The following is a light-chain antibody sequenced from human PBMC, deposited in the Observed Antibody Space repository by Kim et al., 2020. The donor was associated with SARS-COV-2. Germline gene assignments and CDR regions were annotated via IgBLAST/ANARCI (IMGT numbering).Light chain of an antibody. V-gene: IGLV3-1*01. Sequence: SYELTQAPSVSVSPGQTATITCSGDRLGEKYVCWYQQKPGQSPEVVIYQDTKRPSEIPDRFSGSNSGNTATLTISRTQAMDEADYYCQVWDSTTTVFGGGTQLTVL. CDR1: RLGEKY. CDR3: QVWDSTTTV. CDR2: QDT. J-gene: IGLJ2*01.